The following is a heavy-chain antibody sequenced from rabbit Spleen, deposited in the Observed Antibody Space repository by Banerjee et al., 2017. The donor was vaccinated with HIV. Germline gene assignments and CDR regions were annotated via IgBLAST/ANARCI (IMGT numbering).Heavy chain of an antibody. Sequence: QEQLVESGGGLVQPEGSLTLTCTASGFSLSNNAMCWVRQAPGKGLEWIACIYAGSGSAYYASWAKGRFTVSKTSSTKVTLQMTSLTAADTATYFCAREEDGDYAMDLWGQGTLVTVS. CDR3: AREEDGDYAMDL. D-gene: IGHD2-1*01. J-gene: IGHJ6*01. CDR1: GFSLSNNA. CDR2: IYAGSGSA. V-gene: IGHV1S45*01.